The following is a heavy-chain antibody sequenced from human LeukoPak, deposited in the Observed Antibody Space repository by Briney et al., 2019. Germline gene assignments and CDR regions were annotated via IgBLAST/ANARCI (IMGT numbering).Heavy chain of an antibody. CDR3: AKCFDWLFYYYMDV. CDR1: GFTFSSYG. D-gene: IGHD3-9*01. CDR2: LTTGGST. J-gene: IGHJ6*03. V-gene: IGHV3-23*01. Sequence: GGSLRLSCAASGFTFSSYGMSWVRQAPGKGLEWVSSLTTGGSTFYADSVKGRFTISRDNSKNTLYLQMNSLRAEDTAVYYCAKCFDWLFYYYMDVWGKGTTVTVSS.